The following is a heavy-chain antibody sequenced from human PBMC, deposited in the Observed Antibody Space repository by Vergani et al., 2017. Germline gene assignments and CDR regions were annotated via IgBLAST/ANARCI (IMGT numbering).Heavy chain of an antibody. J-gene: IGHJ4*02. CDR3: ARYSSSWPLDY. Sequence: QLQLQESGPGLVKPSETLSLTCTVSGGSISSSSYYWGWIRQPPGKGLEWIGSIYYSGSTNYNPSLKSRVTISVDTSKNQFSLKLSSVTAADTAVYYCARYSSSWPLDYWGQGTLVTGSS. V-gene: IGHV4-39*07. CDR1: GGSISSSSYY. CDR2: IYYSGST. D-gene: IGHD6-13*01.